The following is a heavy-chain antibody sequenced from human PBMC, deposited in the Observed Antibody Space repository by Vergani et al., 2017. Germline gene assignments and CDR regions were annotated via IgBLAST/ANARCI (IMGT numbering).Heavy chain of an antibody. CDR1: GYTFTYRY. CDR3: ASAADAFPAY. V-gene: IGHV1-45*02. Sequence: QVQLVQSGAEVKKPGASLKFSCKASGYTFTYRYLHWVRQAPGQALEWMGWITPFNGNTNYAQKFQDRVTITRDRSMSTAYMELSSLRSEDTAMYYCASAADAFPAYWGQGTLVTVSS. D-gene: IGHD6-13*01. J-gene: IGHJ4*02. CDR2: ITPFNGNT.